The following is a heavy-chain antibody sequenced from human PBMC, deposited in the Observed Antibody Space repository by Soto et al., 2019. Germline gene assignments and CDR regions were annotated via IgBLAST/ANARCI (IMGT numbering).Heavy chain of an antibody. J-gene: IGHJ4*02. CDR1: GFTFSSYA. V-gene: IGHV3-23*01. CDR2: ISGSGGST. D-gene: IGHD5-18*01. Sequence: GGSLRLSCAASGFTFSSYAMSWVRQVPGKGLEWVSAISGSGGSTYYADSVKGRFTISRDNSKNTLYLQMNSLRAEDTAVYYCAKAEGYSYGYPFDYWGQGTLVTVSS. CDR3: AKAEGYSYGYPFDY.